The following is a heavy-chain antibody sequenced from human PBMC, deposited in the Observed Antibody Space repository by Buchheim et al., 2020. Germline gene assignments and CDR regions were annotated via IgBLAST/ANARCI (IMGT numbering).Heavy chain of an antibody. CDR2: ISSSSTI. V-gene: IGHV3-48*01. J-gene: IGHJ6*02. CDR3: ARDGPEIDYGDGHYYGMDV. CDR1: GFTFSSYS. D-gene: IGHD4-17*01. Sequence: EVQLVESGGGLVQPGGSLRLSCAASGFTFSSYSMNWVRQAPGKGLEWVSYISSSSTIYYADSVKGRFTISRDNAKNSLYLQMNSLRAEDTAVYYCARDGPEIDYGDGHYYGMDVWGQGTT.